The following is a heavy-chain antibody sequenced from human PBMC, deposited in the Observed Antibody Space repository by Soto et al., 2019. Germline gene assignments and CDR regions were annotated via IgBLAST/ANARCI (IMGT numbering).Heavy chain of an antibody. CDR1: GYTFTDFH. CDR2: VDTEDGEI. D-gene: IGHD5-18*01. CDR3: AIDRYGYQLDY. V-gene: IGHV1-69-2*01. Sequence: GASVKVSCKVSGYTFTDFHLHWVQQAPGKGLEWMGLVDTEDGEIIYAEKFQGRVIITADTSTDTVYMELSSLRSEDTAVYYCAIDRYGYQLDYWGQGTLVTVSS. J-gene: IGHJ4*02.